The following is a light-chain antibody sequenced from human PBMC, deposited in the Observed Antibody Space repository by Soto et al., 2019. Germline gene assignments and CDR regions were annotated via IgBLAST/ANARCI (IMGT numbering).Light chain of an antibody. CDR2: AAS. J-gene: IGKJ1*01. V-gene: IGKV1-5*01. CDR1: QSIRTW. CDR3: QQYQSYAT. Sequence: DIQMTQSPSTLSASVGDRVTITCRASQSIRTWLAWYQQKPGKAPKVLIYAASTLQSGVQSRFRGSGSGTYFSLTISSLQPDDFATYFCQQYQSYATFGQGTKVEIK.